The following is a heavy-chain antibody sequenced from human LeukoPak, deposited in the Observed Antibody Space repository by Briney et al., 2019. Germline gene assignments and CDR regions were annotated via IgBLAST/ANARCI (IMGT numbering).Heavy chain of an antibody. V-gene: IGHV5-51*01. J-gene: IGHJ6*03. CDR1: GYRFTSYW. Sequence: GESLQISCQGSGYRFTSYWIGWGRRMPGKGLGWMGIIYPGDSDTRDSPSFQGQVTISADKSISTAYLQWSSLKASDTAMYYCARLIGGSYYVRNYYYYYMDVWGKGTTVTVSS. CDR3: ARLIGGSYYVRNYYYYYMDV. CDR2: IYPGDSDT. D-gene: IGHD1-26*01.